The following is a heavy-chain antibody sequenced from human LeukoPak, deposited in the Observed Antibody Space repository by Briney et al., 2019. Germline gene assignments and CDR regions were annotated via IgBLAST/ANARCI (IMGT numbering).Heavy chain of an antibody. Sequence: ASVKVSCKASGGTFSSYAISWVRQAPGQGLEWMGRIIPIFGTANYAQKFQGRATITTDESTSTAYMELSSLRSEDTAVYYCAREAQIRSSGYSFDYWGQGTLVTVSS. CDR2: IIPIFGTA. CDR1: GGTFSSYA. CDR3: AREAQIRSSGYSFDY. V-gene: IGHV1-69*05. J-gene: IGHJ4*02. D-gene: IGHD3-22*01.